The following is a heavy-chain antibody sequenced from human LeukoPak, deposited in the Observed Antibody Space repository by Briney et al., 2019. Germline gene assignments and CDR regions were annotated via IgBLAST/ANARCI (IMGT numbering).Heavy chain of an antibody. CDR3: ARGALDFDY. Sequence: GGSLRLSCAASGFIFSRYVMRWVRQAPGKGLGWVSYICSSSSTIYFADSVKGRFTISRDNAKNSLYLHMNSLKDEDTAVYYCARGALDFDYWGQGTLVTVSS. J-gene: IGHJ4*02. CDR2: ICSSSSTI. CDR1: GFIFSRYV. V-gene: IGHV3-48*02.